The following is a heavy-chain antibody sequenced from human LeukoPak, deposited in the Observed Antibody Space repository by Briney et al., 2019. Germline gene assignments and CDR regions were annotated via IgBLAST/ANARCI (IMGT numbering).Heavy chain of an antibody. CDR3: AADPSPYYGMDV. CDR1: GFTFTSSA. V-gene: IGHV1-58*01. J-gene: IGHJ6*02. CDR2: IVVGSDNT. Sequence: SVKVSCKASGFTFTSSAVQWVRQARGQRLEWIGWIVVGSDNTNYAQKFQERVTITRDMSTSTTYMELSSLRSEDTAVYYCAADPSPYYGMDVWGQGTTVTVSS.